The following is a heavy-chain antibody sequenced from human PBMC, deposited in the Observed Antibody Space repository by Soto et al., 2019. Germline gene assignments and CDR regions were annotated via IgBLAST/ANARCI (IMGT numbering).Heavy chain of an antibody. CDR3: ARASTYYYDSSGYSPYNWFDP. Sequence: ASETLSLTCAVSGGSISSGGYSWSWIRQPPGKGLAWIGYIYHSGSTYYNPSLKSRVTISVDRSKNQFSLKLSSVTAADTAVYYCARASTYYYDSSGYSPYNWFDPWGQGTLVTVSS. D-gene: IGHD3-22*01. V-gene: IGHV4-30-2*01. J-gene: IGHJ5*02. CDR2: IYHSGST. CDR1: GGSISSGGYS.